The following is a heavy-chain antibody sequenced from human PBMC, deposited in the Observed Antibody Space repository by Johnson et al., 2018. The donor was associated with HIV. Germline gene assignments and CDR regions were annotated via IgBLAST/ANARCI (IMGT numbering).Heavy chain of an antibody. CDR2: ISSDGGST. V-gene: IGHV3-64*01. J-gene: IGHJ3*02. D-gene: IGHD2-21*01. Sequence: MLLVESGGGLVQPGGSLRLSCAASGFTFSNYAMHWVRQAPGKGLEYVSAISSDGGSTYYANSVKGRFTISRDDSKNTLYLQMNSLKTEDTAVYYCTTAARVMGVVIANGGDAFDIWGQGTMVTVSS. CDR3: TTAARVMGVVIANGGDAFDI. CDR1: GFTFSNYA.